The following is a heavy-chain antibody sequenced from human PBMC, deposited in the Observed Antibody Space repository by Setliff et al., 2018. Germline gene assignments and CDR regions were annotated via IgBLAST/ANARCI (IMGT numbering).Heavy chain of an antibody. J-gene: IGHJ4*02. D-gene: IGHD2-2*01. Sequence: SETLSLTCAVYGGSFRGYYWSWIRQPPGKRLEWIGEIIDSGSTNYNPSLKSRFTISMDTSKNQFSLKVSSVTAADTAVYYCARTGSARWYVPDYWGQGTLVTVSS. V-gene: IGHV4-34*12. CDR3: ARTGSARWYVPDY. CDR1: GGSFRGYY. CDR2: IIDSGST.